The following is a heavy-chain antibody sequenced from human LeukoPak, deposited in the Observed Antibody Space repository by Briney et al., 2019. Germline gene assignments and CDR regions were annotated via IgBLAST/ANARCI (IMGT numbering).Heavy chain of an antibody. Sequence: GRSLRLSCAASGFTFSNNWTSWVRQAPGKVLDWVAIISIDGSEKAYVDSVKGRFSISRDNARNSLYLQMNSLSAEDTAVYYCARATRLPDYWGQGALVTVSS. V-gene: IGHV3-7*01. CDR1: GFTFSNNW. CDR2: ISIDGSEK. CDR3: ARATRLPDY. D-gene: IGHD6-25*01. J-gene: IGHJ4*02.